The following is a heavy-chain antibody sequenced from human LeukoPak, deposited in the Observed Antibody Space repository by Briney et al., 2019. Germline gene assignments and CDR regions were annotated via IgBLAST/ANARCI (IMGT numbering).Heavy chain of an antibody. D-gene: IGHD3-3*02. CDR3: ARDKHSPFLEWSYYGMDV. J-gene: IGHJ6*02. CDR1: GFTFTSYY. CDR2: INPSGGST. V-gene: IGHV1-46*01. Sequence: GGSLKLSCAASGFTFTSYYMHWVRQAPGQGPEWMGIINPSGGSTSYAQKFQGRVTMTRDTSTSTVYMELSSLRSEDTAVYYCARDKHSPFLEWSYYGMDVWGQGTTVTVSS.